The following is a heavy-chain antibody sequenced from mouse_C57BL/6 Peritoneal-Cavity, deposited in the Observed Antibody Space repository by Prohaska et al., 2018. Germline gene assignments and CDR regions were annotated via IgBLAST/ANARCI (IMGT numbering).Heavy chain of an antibody. V-gene: IGHV1-26*01. CDR2: INPNNGGT. Sequence: QSHGKSLEWIGDINPNNGGTSYNQTFKGKATLTVDKSSSTAYMEHRSLTSEDSAVYYCARGLTVVATPYYFDYWGQGTTLTVSS. CDR3: ARGLTVVATPYYFDY. J-gene: IGHJ2*01. D-gene: IGHD1-1*01.